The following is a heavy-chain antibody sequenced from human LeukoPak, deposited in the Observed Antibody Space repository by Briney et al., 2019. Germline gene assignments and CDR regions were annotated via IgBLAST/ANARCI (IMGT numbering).Heavy chain of an antibody. J-gene: IGHJ4*02. D-gene: IGHD6-13*01. V-gene: IGHV3-7*01. CDR3: AKDSYSKGDY. CDR2: IKNDGTVK. Sequence: PGGSLRLSCAASGFTFSYHWMPWVGQPPGRGLEWVANIKNDGTVKNYVDSVKGRFTISRDNAKNSLYLQMNSLRAEGTAVYYCAKDSYSKGDYWGQGVLVTVSS. CDR1: GFTFSYHW.